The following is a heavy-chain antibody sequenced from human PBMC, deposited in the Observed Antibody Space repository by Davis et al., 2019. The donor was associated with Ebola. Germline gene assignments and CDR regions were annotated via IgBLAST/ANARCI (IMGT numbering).Heavy chain of an antibody. J-gene: IGHJ5*02. CDR1: GFTFSSYA. V-gene: IGHV3-7*01. D-gene: IGHD3-10*01. CDR3: ARMRGKTWFDP. CDR2: IKQDGSEK. Sequence: GESLKISCAASGFTFSSYAMSWVRQAPGKGLEWVANIKQDGSEKYYVDSVKGRFTISRDNAKNSLYLQMNSLRAEDTALYYCARMRGKTWFDPWGQGTLVTVSS.